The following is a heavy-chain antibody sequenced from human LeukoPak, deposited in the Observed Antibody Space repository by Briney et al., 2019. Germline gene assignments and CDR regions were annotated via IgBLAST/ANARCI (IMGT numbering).Heavy chain of an antibody. CDR3: AKDFRVWGSYRFEIDY. D-gene: IGHD3-16*02. J-gene: IGHJ4*02. CDR1: GFTFNDYA. Sequence: GGSLRLSCEASGFTFNDYAMHWVRQAPGKGLEWVSSISWNRGSIGYADSVKGRFTISRDNAKNSLYLQMNSLRAEDTALYYCAKDFRVWGSYRFEIDYWGQGTLVTVSS. CDR2: ISWNRGSI. V-gene: IGHV3-9*01.